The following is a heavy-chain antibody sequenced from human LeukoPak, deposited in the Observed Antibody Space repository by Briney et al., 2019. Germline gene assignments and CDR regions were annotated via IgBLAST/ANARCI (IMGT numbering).Heavy chain of an antibody. D-gene: IGHD2-2*01. CDR2: IYYSGST. CDR3: ARDCSSTSCYGVRYFDL. CDR1: GGSISGSSYY. Sequence: SETLSLTCTVSGGSISGSSYYWGWIRQPPGKGLEWIGSIYYSGSTYYNPSLKSRVTISVDTSKNQFSLKLSSVTAADTAVYYCARDCSSTSCYGVRYFDLWGRGTLVTVSS. V-gene: IGHV4-39*07. J-gene: IGHJ2*01.